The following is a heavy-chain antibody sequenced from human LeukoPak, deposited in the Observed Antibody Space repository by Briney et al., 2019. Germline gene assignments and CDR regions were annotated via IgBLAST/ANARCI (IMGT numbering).Heavy chain of an antibody. V-gene: IGHV3-7*01. D-gene: IGHD3-10*01. CDR1: GFTFSNYW. J-gene: IGHJ4*02. CDR2: IKQDGSDK. CDR3: AKYGSGSYAQLDY. Sequence: PGGSLRLSCAASGFTFSNYWMSWVRQAPGQGLEWVAHIKQDGSDKYYVDSVKGRFTISRDNSKNTLYLQMNSLRAEDTAVYYCAKYGSGSYAQLDYWGQGALVTVSS.